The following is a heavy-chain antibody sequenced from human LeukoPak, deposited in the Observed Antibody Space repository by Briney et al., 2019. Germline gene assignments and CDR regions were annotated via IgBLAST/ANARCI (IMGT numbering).Heavy chain of an antibody. CDR3: ARADSYGYYYYMDV. J-gene: IGHJ6*03. V-gene: IGHV1-8*01. CDR2: MNPNSGNT. D-gene: IGHD5-18*01. CDR1: GYTFTSYD. Sequence: ASVKVSCKASGYTFTSYDINWVRQATGQGLEWMGWMNPNSGNTGYAQKFQGRVTMTRNTSISTAYMELSSLRSEDTAMYYCARADSYGYYYYMDVWGKGTTVTVSS.